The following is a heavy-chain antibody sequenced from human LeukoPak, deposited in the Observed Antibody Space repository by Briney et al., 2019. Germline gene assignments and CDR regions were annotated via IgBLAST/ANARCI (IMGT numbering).Heavy chain of an antibody. CDR2: TYYSGST. CDR1: GFTFSSYA. CDR3: ARGFTAMVA. D-gene: IGHD5-18*01. V-gene: IGHV4-59*01. Sequence: PGGSLRLSCAASGFTFSSYAMSWIRQPPGKGLEWIGYTYYSGSTNYNPSLKSRVTISVDTSKNQFSLKLSSVTAADTAVYYCARGFTAMVAWGQGTLVTVSS. J-gene: IGHJ5*02.